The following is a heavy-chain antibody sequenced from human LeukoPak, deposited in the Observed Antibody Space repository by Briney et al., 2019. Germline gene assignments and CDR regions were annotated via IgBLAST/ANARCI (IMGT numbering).Heavy chain of an antibody. CDR3: ARGFGGIVVVPAAVRVDWFDP. CDR2: IISIFGTA. Sequence: SVKVSCKASGGTFSSYAISWVRQAPGQGLEWMGGIISIFGTANYAQKFQGRVTITADKSTSTAYMELSSLRSEDTAVYYCARGFGGIVVVPAAVRVDWFDPWGQGTLVTVSS. J-gene: IGHJ5*02. D-gene: IGHD2-2*01. CDR1: GGTFSSYA. V-gene: IGHV1-69*06.